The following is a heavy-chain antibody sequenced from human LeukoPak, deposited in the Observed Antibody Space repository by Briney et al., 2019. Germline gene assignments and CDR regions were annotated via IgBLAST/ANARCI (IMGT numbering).Heavy chain of an antibody. J-gene: IGHJ4*02. Sequence: ASVKVSCKASGYTITSYSMHWVRQAPGQGLEWMGIINPSGDSTTYAQKLQGRVTMTRDTSTSTVYMELSSLRSEDTAVYYCARGVLSPGGAVAGTRYFDYWGQGTLVTVSS. CDR2: INPSGDST. CDR1: GYTITSYS. V-gene: IGHV1-46*01. CDR3: ARGVLSPGGAVAGTRYFDY. D-gene: IGHD6-19*01.